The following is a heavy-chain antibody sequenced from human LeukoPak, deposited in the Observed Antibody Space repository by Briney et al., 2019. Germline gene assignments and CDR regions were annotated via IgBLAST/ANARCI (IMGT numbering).Heavy chain of an antibody. CDR3: ARLRDSYGFGSWGYYYMDV. CDR2: IYYSGST. Sequence: SETLSLTCTVSGGSISSSSYYWGWIRQPPGKGLEWIGSIYYSGSTYYNPSLKSRVTISVDTSKNQFSLKLSSVTAADTAVYYCARLRDSYGFGSWGYYYMDVWGKGTTVTISS. J-gene: IGHJ6*03. D-gene: IGHD5-18*01. CDR1: GGSISSSSYY. V-gene: IGHV4-39*01.